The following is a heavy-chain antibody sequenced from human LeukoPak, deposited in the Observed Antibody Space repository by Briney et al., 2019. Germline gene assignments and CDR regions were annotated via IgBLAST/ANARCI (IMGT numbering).Heavy chain of an antibody. Sequence: ASVKVSCKASGYTFTGYYIHWVRQAPGQGLEWMGWINPNSGGTNYAQKFQGRVTMTRDTSISTAYMELSRLRSDDTAVYYCARGVRYFDWLSPDAFDIWGQGTMVTVSS. CDR3: ARGVRYFDWLSPDAFDI. V-gene: IGHV1-2*02. J-gene: IGHJ3*02. CDR2: INPNSGGT. D-gene: IGHD3-9*01. CDR1: GYTFTGYY.